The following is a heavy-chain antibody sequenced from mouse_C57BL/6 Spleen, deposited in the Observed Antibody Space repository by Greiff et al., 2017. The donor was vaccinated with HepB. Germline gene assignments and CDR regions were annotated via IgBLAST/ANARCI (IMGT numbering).Heavy chain of an antibody. J-gene: IGHJ4*01. CDR1: GFSLTSYA. CDR3: ARTYGYDGAYYAMDY. D-gene: IGHD2-2*01. CDR2: IWTGGGT. V-gene: IGHV2-9-1*01. Sequence: VKLQESGPGLVAPSPSLSITCTVSGFSLTSYAISWVRQPPGKGLEWLGVIWTGGGTNYNSALKSRLSISKDNSKSQVFLKMNSLQTDDTARYYCARTYGYDGAYYAMDYWGQGTSVTVSS.